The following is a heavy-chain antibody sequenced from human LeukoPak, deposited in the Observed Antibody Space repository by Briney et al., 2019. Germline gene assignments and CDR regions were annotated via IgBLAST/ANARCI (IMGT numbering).Heavy chain of an antibody. V-gene: IGHV3-23*01. CDR3: AKWPEGAMDYFDY. Sequence: PGGSLRLSCAASGFTFSSYSMNWVRQAPGKGLEWVSAISGDGTRTYYADSVKGRFTISRDNSKNTLYLEMSSLRVEDTAIYYCAKWPEGAMDYFDYWGQGTLVTVSS. CDR2: ISGDGTRT. J-gene: IGHJ4*02. CDR1: GFTFSSYS. D-gene: IGHD3-16*01.